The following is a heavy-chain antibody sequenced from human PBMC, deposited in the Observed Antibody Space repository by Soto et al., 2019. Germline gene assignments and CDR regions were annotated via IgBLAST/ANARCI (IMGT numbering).Heavy chain of an antibody. D-gene: IGHD5-12*01. CDR1: GFTFSSYV. V-gene: IGHV3-23*01. Sequence: PGGSLRLSCAASGFTFSSYVMCWVRQAPGKGLEWVSSVSGSGGSTYSADSVKGRFTFSRDNSKNTLYLHMNSLRAEDTAVYYCARRSGFDWNYYYYGMDVWGQGTTGTVS. CDR3: ARRSGFDWNYYYYGMDV. CDR2: VSGSGGST. J-gene: IGHJ6*02.